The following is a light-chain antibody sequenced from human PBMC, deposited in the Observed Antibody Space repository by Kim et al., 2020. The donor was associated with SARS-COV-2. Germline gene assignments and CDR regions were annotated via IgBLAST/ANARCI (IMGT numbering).Light chain of an antibody. Sequence: SYELTQPPSVSVSPGQTASITCSGDKLEDIYASWYQQKSGQSPVLVINADSKRPSGIPERFSGSSSGNTATLTISATQAMDEADYYCQAWDSSTDVVFGGGTQLTVL. CDR1: KLEDIY. CDR3: QAWDSSTDVV. CDR2: ADS. J-gene: IGLJ2*01. V-gene: IGLV3-1*01.